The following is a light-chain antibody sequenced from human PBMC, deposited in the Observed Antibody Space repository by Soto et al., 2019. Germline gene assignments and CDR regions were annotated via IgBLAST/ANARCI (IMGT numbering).Light chain of an antibody. CDR3: QQYGSSPKT. J-gene: IGKJ1*01. Sequence: EIVLTQSPGTLSLSPGERATLSCRASQSVSSSYLAWYPQKPGQAPRLLIYGASSRATGIPDRFSGSGSGTDFTLTISRLEPEDFAVDYCQQYGSSPKTLGQGAKGEIK. CDR2: GAS. CDR1: QSVSSSY. V-gene: IGKV3-20*01.